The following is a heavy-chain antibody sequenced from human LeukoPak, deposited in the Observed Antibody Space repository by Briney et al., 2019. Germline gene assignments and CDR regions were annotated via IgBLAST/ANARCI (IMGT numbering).Heavy chain of an antibody. J-gene: IGHJ4*02. CDR3: ARDSSSWSLPDY. V-gene: IGHV3-30*04. CDR1: GSTFSSYA. Sequence: GGSLRLSCAASGSTFSSYAMHWVRQAPGKGLEWVAVISYDGSNKYYADSVKGRYTISRDNSKNTLYLQMNSLRAEDTAVYYCARDSSSWSLPDYWGQGTLVTVSS. CDR2: ISYDGSNK. D-gene: IGHD6-13*01.